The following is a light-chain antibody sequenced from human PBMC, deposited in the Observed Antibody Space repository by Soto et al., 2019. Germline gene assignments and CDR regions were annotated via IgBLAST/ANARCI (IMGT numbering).Light chain of an antibody. CDR3: QQYGSSALT. CDR2: GAS. CDR1: HSVRSS. Sequence: EIVFTQSPATLSLSPGERATLSCRASHSVRSSLAWYQQKPGQAPRLLIYGASSRATGIPDRFSGSGSGTDFTLTISRLEPEDFAVYYCQQYGSSALTFGGGTKVDIK. V-gene: IGKV3-20*01. J-gene: IGKJ4*01.